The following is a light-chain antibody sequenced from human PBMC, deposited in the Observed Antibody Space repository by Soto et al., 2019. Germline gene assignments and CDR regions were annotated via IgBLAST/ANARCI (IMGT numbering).Light chain of an antibody. Sequence: EIVLTQSPGTLSLSPGERATLSCRASQSVSSTYLAWYQQKPGQAPRLLIYGASSRATGIPDRLSGSGSGTDFTLTISRVEPEDFAAYYSHQYGSSPWTFGQGTTLQIK. CDR2: GAS. CDR3: HQYGSSPWT. CDR1: QSVSSTY. V-gene: IGKV3-20*01. J-gene: IGKJ1*01.